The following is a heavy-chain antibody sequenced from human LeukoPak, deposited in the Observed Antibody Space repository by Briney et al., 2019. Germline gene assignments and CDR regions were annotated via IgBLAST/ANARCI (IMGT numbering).Heavy chain of an antibody. CDR1: GFTFSSYG. CDR2: IRYDGSNK. V-gene: IGHV3-30*02. D-gene: IGHD6-19*01. CDR3: ASDSGQGYYYYYMDV. J-gene: IGHJ6*03. Sequence: PGGSLRLSCVASGFTFSSYGMHWVRQAPGKGLEWVAFIRYDGSNKYYADSVKGRFTISRDNSKNTLYLQMNSLRAEDTAVYYCASDSGQGYYYYYMDVWGKGTTVTISS.